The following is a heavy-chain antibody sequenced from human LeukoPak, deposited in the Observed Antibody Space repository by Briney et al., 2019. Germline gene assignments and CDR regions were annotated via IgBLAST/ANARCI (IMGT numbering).Heavy chain of an antibody. CDR1: GFIFSDYY. J-gene: IGHJ4*02. D-gene: IGHD2/OR15-2a*01. CDR2: ISSSGTPK. CDR3: AKIGALASSYYFES. V-gene: IGHV3-11*01. Sequence: PGGSLRLSCGASGFIFSDYYMSWIRQAPGKGLEWISYISSSGTPKYYADSVKGRFTISRDNSENTVYLQVKHLRAEDTALYYCAKIGALASSYYFESWGQGTLVTVSS.